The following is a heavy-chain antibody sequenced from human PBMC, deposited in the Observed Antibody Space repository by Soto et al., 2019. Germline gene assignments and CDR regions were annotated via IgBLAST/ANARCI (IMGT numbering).Heavy chain of an antibody. D-gene: IGHD2-2*01. CDR3: ARSRYCSSTSCYAVGQNWFDP. CDR2: IIPILGIA. J-gene: IGHJ5*02. V-gene: IGHV1-69*02. Sequence: QVQLVHSGAEVKKPGSSVKVSCKVSGGTFSSYTISWVRQAPGQGLEWMGRIIPILGIANYAQKFQGRVTITADKSTSTAYMELSSLRSEDTAVYYCARSRYCSSTSCYAVGQNWFDPWGQGTLVTVSS. CDR1: GGTFSSYT.